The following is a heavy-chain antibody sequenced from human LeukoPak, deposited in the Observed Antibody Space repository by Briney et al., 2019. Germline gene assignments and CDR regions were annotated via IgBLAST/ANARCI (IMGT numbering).Heavy chain of an antibody. V-gene: IGHV3-66*04. CDR3: ASHYYDSDGYQYLDN. D-gene: IGHD3-22*01. CDR2: IYSGGRT. CDR1: GLTVSSKY. Sequence: PGWSLRLPCAASGLTVSSKYMSWVRQAPGKGLEWVSIIYSGGRTYCADSVKGRFTISRDNSKNTLYLQMSDLRAEDTAVYFCASHYYDSDGYQYLDNWGQGTLVTVSS. J-gene: IGHJ4*02.